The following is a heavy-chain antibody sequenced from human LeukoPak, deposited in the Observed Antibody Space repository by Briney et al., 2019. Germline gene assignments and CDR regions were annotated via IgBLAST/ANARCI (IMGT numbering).Heavy chain of an antibody. CDR3: ARGFCSGGTCYFLIAFDY. Sequence: GGSLRLSCAASGFTFSNYEMNWVRKAPGKGLEWISYTTSTGFTKYYADSVRGRFTISRDNAKNSLYLQMNSLRAEDTAVYYCARGFCSGGTCYFLIAFDYWGQGTLVTVPS. CDR2: TTSTGFTK. D-gene: IGHD2-15*01. CDR1: GFTFSNYE. J-gene: IGHJ4*02. V-gene: IGHV3-48*03.